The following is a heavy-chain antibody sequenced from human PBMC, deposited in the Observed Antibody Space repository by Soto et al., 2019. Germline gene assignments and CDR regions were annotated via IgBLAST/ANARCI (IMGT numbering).Heavy chain of an antibody. CDR1: GFTVSSNY. CDR2: IYSGGST. CDR3: ARVHDYGDYYYYYMDV. J-gene: IGHJ6*03. V-gene: IGHV3-66*01. D-gene: IGHD4-17*01. Sequence: GGSLRLSCAASGFTVSSNYMSWVRQAPGKGLEWVSVIYSGGSTYYADSVKGRFTISRDNSKNTLYLQMNSLRAEDTAVYYCARVHDYGDYYYYYMDVWGKGTTVTVSS.